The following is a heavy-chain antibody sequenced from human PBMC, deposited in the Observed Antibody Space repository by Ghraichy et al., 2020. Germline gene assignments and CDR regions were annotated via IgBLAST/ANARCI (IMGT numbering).Heavy chain of an antibody. V-gene: IGHV4-39*02. J-gene: IGHJ1*01. CDR2: TSYRGAT. D-gene: IGHD6-13*01. Sequence: SETLSLTCSVSGDSVSNRKFYWAWIRQAPGKGLEWIGSTSYRGATYYNPSLESRVVVSVDTSKNTFSLKMNYGTATDTAVYYCARRLAAAGGGNEYFQDWGQGALVIVSS. CDR1: GDSVSNRKFY. CDR3: ARRLAAAGGGNEYFQD.